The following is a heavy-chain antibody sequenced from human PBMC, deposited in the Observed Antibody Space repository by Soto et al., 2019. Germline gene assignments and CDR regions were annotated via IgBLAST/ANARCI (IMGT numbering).Heavy chain of an antibody. CDR3: ARSGYDFGSGAFDI. CDR1: GFTVSSNY. Sequence: EVQLVETGGGLIQPGGSLRLSCAASGFTVSSNYMSWVRQAPGKGLEWVSVIYSGGSTYYADSVKGRFTISGDNSKNTLYVQMNSLRAEDTAVYYCARSGYDFGSGAFDIWGQGTMVTVSS. J-gene: IGHJ3*02. V-gene: IGHV3-53*02. CDR2: IYSGGST. D-gene: IGHD5-12*01.